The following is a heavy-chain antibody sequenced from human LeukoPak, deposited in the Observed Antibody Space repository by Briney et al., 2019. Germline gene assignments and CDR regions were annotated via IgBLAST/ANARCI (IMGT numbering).Heavy chain of an antibody. D-gene: IGHD3-3*01. CDR1: GYTFTGYY. Sequence: GASVKVSCKASGYTFTGYYMHWVRQAPGQGLEWMGWINPNSGGTNYAQKFQGRVTMTRDTSISTAYMELSRLRSDDTAVYYCARQEWPSATPGAEYFQHWGQGTLVTVSS. J-gene: IGHJ1*01. CDR2: INPNSGGT. V-gene: IGHV1-2*02. CDR3: ARQEWPSATPGAEYFQH.